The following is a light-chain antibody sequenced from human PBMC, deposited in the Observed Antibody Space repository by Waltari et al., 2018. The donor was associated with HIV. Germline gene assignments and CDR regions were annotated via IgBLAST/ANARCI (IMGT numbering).Light chain of an antibody. J-gene: IGLJ3*02. CDR1: ISIIGSNT. V-gene: IGLV1-44*01. CDR3: ATWDDSLNGPV. CDR2: TTN. Sequence: QSVLTPPPSASGTPGQRVTISCSGSISIIGSNTVNWYQQLPGTAPKLLIYTTNQRPSGVPDRFSGSKSGASASLAISGLQSDDEADYYCATWDDSLNGPVFGGGTKLTVL.